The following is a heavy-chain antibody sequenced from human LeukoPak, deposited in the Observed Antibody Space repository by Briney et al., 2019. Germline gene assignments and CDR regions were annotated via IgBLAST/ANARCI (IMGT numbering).Heavy chain of an antibody. CDR2: IYYNGST. CDR1: GGSITSSSYY. CDR3: ARVSHYYGSGRPVKIGS. V-gene: IGHV4-39*01. J-gene: IGHJ5*01. Sequence: PSETLSLTCTVSGGSITSSSYYWGWIRQPPGKGLEWIGNIYYNGSTYYNPSLKSRVTISVDTSKKQFSLKLNSVTAADTAVYYCARVSHYYGSGRPVKIGSWGQGTLVTVSS. D-gene: IGHD3-10*01.